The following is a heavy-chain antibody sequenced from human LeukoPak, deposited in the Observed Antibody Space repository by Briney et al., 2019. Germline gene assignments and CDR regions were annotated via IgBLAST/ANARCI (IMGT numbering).Heavy chain of an antibody. V-gene: IGHV3-9*01. CDR1: GFTFDDYA. CDR2: ISWNSGSI. CDR3: AKGPELGLYSHFDY. Sequence: GGSLRLSCAASGFTFDDYAMHWVRQAPGKGLEWVSGISWNSGSIGYADSVKGRFTISRDNAKNSLYLQMNSLRAEDTALYYCAKGPELGLYSHFDYWGQGTLVTVSS. J-gene: IGHJ4*02. D-gene: IGHD2-8*01.